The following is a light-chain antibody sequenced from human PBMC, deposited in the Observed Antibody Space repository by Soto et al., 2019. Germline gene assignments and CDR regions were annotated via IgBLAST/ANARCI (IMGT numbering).Light chain of an antibody. V-gene: IGLV2-23*01. CDR1: SSDVGGYNL. CDR2: EGS. CDR3: CSYAGSSTV. J-gene: IGLJ3*02. Sequence: QSVLTQPASVSGSPGQSITISCTGTSSDVGGYNLVSWYQQHPGKAPKLLIYEGSKRPSGVSSRFSGSNSGNTASLTISGLQEEDEADYYCCSYAGSSTVFGGGTKVTVL.